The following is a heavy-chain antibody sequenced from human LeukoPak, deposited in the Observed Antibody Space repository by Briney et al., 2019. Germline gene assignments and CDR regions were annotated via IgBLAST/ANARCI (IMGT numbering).Heavy chain of an antibody. V-gene: IGHV4-4*07. CDR1: GGSISNYY. J-gene: IGHJ4*02. CDR3: ARDYSEDAYPYYFDY. CDR2: IYSSGGA. D-gene: IGHD2-21*01. Sequence: SETLSLTCTVSGGSISNYYWNWIRQPAGKGLEWIGRIYSSGGANYNPSLKSRVTLSLDTSKNRFSLKLSSVTAADTAVYYCARDYSEDAYPYYFDYWGQGTLVTVSS.